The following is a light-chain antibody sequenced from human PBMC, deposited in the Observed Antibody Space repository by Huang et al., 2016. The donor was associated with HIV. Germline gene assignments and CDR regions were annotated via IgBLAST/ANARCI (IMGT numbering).Light chain of an antibody. Sequence: EIVLAQSPGTLSLSPGERATLSCRASQSVSSAYLAWYQQTPGQAPRLLIYGASGRATGIPDRFSGSGSGTDFTLTISRLEPEDSAVYYCQQYGSSPYTFGQGTKLEIK. CDR1: QSVSSAY. J-gene: IGKJ2*01. V-gene: IGKV3-20*01. CDR2: GAS. CDR3: QQYGSSPYT.